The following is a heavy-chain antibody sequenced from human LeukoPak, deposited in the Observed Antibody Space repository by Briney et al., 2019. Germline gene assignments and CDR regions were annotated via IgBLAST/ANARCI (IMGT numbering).Heavy chain of an antibody. CDR2: MNPNSGST. Sequence: ASVKVSCKASRYTFTRYDIHWVRPATGQGLEWMGWMNPNSGSTGYAQKSQGRVIITRNTSISTAYMELSGLGSEDTAVYYCARGRSTGYPYYFEYWGQGTLVTVSS. CDR1: RYTFTRYD. V-gene: IGHV1-8*03. CDR3: ARGRSTGYPYYFEY. J-gene: IGHJ4*02. D-gene: IGHD5-12*01.